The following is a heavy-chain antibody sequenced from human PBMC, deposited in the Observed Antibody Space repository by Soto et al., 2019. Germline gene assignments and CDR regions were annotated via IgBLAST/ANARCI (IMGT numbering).Heavy chain of an antibody. V-gene: IGHV3-23*01. CDR3: AKDRRAGGNSAFYFDF. Sequence: GGSVRLSCAASGFKFSNYAMSWVRQAPGKGLEWVSLISATGGGTYYADSVKGRFTISRDNSHNTLYLQVHSLTAEDTAVYYCAKDRRAGGNSAFYFDFWGPAAQVTLSS. CDR2: ISATGGGT. J-gene: IGHJ5*01. D-gene: IGHD3-16*01. CDR1: GFKFSNYA.